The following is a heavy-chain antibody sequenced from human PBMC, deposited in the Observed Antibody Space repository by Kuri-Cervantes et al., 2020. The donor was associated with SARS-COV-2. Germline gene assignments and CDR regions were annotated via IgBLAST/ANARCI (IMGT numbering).Heavy chain of an antibody. D-gene: IGHD3-22*01. Sequence: SETLSLTCTVSGGSISSYYWSWIRQPAGKGLEWIGRIYTNGSTNYNPSLKSRVTISVDTSKNQFSLKLSSVTAADTAVYYCARSRITMIVDQSGAFDIWGQGTMVTVSS. CDR1: GGSISSYY. CDR3: ARSRITMIVDQSGAFDI. CDR2: IYTNGST. V-gene: IGHV4-4*07. J-gene: IGHJ3*02.